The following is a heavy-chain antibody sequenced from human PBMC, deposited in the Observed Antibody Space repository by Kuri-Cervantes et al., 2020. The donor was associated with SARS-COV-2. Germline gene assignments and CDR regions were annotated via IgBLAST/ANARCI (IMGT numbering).Heavy chain of an antibody. Sequence: SVKVSCKASGGTFSTYAISWVRQAPGQGLEWMGGNNPNFGITNYAQKFQGRVTITADKSTSTAYMELRSLRYVKTDVYYCARGALAVAGTDSRYYYWLDYWGQGTMVTVSS. CDR1: GGTFSTYA. CDR3: ARGALAVAGTDSRYYYWLDY. CDR2: NNPNFGIT. D-gene: IGHD6-19*01. V-gene: IGHV1-69*10. J-gene: IGHJ4*02.